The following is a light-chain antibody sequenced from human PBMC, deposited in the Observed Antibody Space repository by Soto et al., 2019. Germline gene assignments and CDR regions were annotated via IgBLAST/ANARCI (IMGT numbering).Light chain of an antibody. CDR1: QSTSSH. CDR3: QQSYSSPRT. J-gene: IGKJ1*01. V-gene: IGKV1-39*01. CDR2: AAS. Sequence: DIQMTQSPSSLSASVGDRVTITCRASQSTSSHLNWYQQKPGKAPKLLIYAASTLQSGVPSRFSGSGSGTDFTFTISSLQPEDFAIYYCQQSYSSPRTFGQGPRVEIK.